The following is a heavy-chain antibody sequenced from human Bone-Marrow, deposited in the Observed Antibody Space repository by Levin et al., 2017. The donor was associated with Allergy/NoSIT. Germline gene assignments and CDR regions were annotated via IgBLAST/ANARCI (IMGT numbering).Heavy chain of an antibody. V-gene: IGHV4-59*01. D-gene: IGHD2-8*02. CDR2: MYYSGNT. CDR1: GGSMNSYY. CDR3: GRGSTVHAGHLSS. J-gene: IGHJ5*02. Sequence: SETLSLTCTVSGGSMNSYYWTWIRQTPGRGLEWIGYMYYSGNTAYNPSLKSRVTISVDTSKNQFSLRLTSVTAADTAVYYCGRGSTVHAGHLSSWGQGTLVTVSS.